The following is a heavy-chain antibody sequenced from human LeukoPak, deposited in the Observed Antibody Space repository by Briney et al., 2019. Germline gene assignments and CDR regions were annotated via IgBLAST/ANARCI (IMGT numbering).Heavy chain of an antibody. CDR1: GGSISSHY. D-gene: IGHD1-7*01. Sequence: SETLSLTCTVSGGSISSHYWSWIRQPPGKGLEWIGYIYNSGSTNCNPSLKSRVTISVDTSKNQFSLKLSSVTAADTAVYYCATTGTSFDYWGQGTLVTVSS. CDR3: ATTGTSFDY. J-gene: IGHJ4*02. CDR2: IYNSGST. V-gene: IGHV4-59*11.